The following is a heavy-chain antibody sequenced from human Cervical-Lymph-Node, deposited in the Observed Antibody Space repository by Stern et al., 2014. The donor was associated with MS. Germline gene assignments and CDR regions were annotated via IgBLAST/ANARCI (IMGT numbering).Heavy chain of an antibody. V-gene: IGHV1-69*01. Sequence: VQLVQSGAEVKKPGSSLKVSCTTSGGTFRNYAFSWVRQAPGRGLDWMGGIVPIFGSVNYAQNFRDRVTITADESTSTTYMEVSSLRPEDTAVYYCATDRSFNGDDRAGNYHYYGLDVWGQGTTVIVSS. CDR1: GGTFRNYA. CDR2: IVPIFGSV. CDR3: ATDRSFNGDDRAGNYHYYGLDV. D-gene: IGHD4-17*01. J-gene: IGHJ6*02.